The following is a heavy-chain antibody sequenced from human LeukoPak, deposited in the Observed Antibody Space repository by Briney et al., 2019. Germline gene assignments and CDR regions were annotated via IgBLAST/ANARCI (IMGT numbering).Heavy chain of an antibody. CDR3: ARSGSWLYNWFDP. CDR2: VYASGST. V-gene: IGHV4-4*07. CDR1: GGSFHNYY. Sequence: SETLTLTCTVSGGSFHNYYWNWIRQPAGKALEWIGRVYASGSTDSNSSLKSRVTMSSDTSKNQFSLELRSVTAADTAVYYCARSGSWLYNWFDPWGQGTLVTVS. D-gene: IGHD6-13*01. J-gene: IGHJ5*02.